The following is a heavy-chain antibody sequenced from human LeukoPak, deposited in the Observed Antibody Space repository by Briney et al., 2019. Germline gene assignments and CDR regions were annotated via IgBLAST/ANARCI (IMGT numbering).Heavy chain of an antibody. Sequence: SETLSLTCAVYGGSFSGYYWSWIRQPPGKGLEWIGEINHSGSTNYNPSLKSRVTISVDTSKNQFSLKLSSVTAADTAVYYCARASITMVRGVIIEYFDYWGQGTLVTVSS. CDR1: GGSFSGYY. CDR2: INHSGST. CDR3: ARASITMVRGVIIEYFDY. V-gene: IGHV4-34*01. J-gene: IGHJ4*02. D-gene: IGHD3-10*01.